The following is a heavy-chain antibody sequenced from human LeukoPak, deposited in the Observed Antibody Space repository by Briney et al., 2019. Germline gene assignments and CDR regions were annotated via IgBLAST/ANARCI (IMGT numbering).Heavy chain of an antibody. Sequence: PSETLSLTCVVYGGSFSGYYWSWIRQPPGKGLEWIGEINHSGSTNYNPSLKSRVTISVDTSKNQFSLKLSSVTAADTAVYYCARGPDYYDSSGLNWYFDLWGRGTLVTVSS. V-gene: IGHV4-34*01. CDR3: ARGPDYYDSSGLNWYFDL. CDR2: INHSGST. J-gene: IGHJ2*01. D-gene: IGHD3-22*01. CDR1: GGSFSGYY.